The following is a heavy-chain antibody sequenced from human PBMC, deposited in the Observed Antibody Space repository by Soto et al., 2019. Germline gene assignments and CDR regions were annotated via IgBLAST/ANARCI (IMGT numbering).Heavy chain of an antibody. D-gene: IGHD3-10*01. CDR2: INHSGST. J-gene: IGHJ6*02. Sequence: PSETLSLTCAVHGGSFSGYIWTWIRQTPGKGLQWIGQINHSGSTYYNPSLKSRVSISVHTSNDQFSLELSSVTAADTAVYYCASSSFLRSGDLFHGLDVWGQGTTVTVSS. CDR3: ASSSFLRSGDLFHGLDV. CDR1: GGSFSGYI. V-gene: IGHV4-34*01.